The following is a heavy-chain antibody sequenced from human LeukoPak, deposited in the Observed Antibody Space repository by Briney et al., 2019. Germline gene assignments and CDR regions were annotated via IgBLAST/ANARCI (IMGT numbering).Heavy chain of an antibody. CDR1: GFTFSSYA. D-gene: IGHD2-21*01. V-gene: IGHV3-23*01. CDR3: AKFLPTHIVVANYYFDY. J-gene: IGHJ4*02. CDR2: ISGSGGST. Sequence: PGGSLRLSCAASGFTFSSYAMSWVRQAPGKGLVWVSAISGSGGSTYYADSVKGRFTISRDNSKNTLYLQMNSLRAEDTAVYYCAKFLPTHIVVANYYFDYWGQGTLVTVSS.